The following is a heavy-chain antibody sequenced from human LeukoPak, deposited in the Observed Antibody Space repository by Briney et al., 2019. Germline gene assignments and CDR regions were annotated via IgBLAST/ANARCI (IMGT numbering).Heavy chain of an antibody. CDR1: GFTFSAYA. J-gene: IGHJ4*02. CDR3: ARVSVCPRCHFDY. Sequence: GGSLRLSCEASGFTFSAYAMTWVRQAPGKGLEWVSSIGSDNKPHYSESVKGRFAISRDNSKSMLFLQLNSLGAEDTALYYCARVSVCPRCHFDYWGQGTLVTVSS. CDR2: IGSDNKP. D-gene: IGHD5/OR15-5a*01. V-gene: IGHV3-23*05.